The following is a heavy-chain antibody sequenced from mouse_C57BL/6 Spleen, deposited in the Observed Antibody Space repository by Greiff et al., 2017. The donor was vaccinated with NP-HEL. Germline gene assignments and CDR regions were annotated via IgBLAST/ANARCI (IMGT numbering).Heavy chain of an antibody. CDR2: ISSGGDYI. CDR3: TRGSYDYDVVDY. D-gene: IGHD2-4*01. J-gene: IGHJ4*01. CDR1: GFTFSSYA. V-gene: IGHV5-9-1*02. Sequence: EVKVVESGEGLVKPGGSLKLSCAASGFTFSSYAMSWVRQTPEKRLEWVAYISSGGDYIYYADTVKGRFTISRDNARNTLYLQMSSLKSEDTAMYYCTRGSYDYDVVDYWGQGTSVTVSS.